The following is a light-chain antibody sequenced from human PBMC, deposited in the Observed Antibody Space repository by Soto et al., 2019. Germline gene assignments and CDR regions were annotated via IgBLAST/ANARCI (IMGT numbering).Light chain of an antibody. V-gene: IGLV2-8*01. CDR3: SSYAGWVNWV. Sequence: QSALTQPPSASGSPGQSVTISCTGTRSDVGGYNYVSWYQQYPGKAPKLIIYAVTERPSGVPDRFSGSKSGNTASLTASGLQTEDEADYYCSSYAGWVNWVFGGGTKVTVL. J-gene: IGLJ3*02. CDR2: AVT. CDR1: RSDVGGYNY.